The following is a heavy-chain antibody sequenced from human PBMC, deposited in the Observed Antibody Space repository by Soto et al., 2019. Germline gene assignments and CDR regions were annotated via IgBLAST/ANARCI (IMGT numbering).Heavy chain of an antibody. CDR1: GYTFTSYG. Sequence: ASVKVSCKASGYTFTSYGISWVRRAPGQGLEWMGWISAYNGNTNYAQKLQGRVTMTTDTSTSTAYMELRSLRSDDTAVYYCARDFPVLGVIIAYYYYGMDVRGQRTKVTVSS. CDR3: ARDFPVLGVIIAYYYYGMDV. V-gene: IGHV1-18*01. D-gene: IGHD3-10*01. J-gene: IGHJ6*02. CDR2: ISAYNGNT.